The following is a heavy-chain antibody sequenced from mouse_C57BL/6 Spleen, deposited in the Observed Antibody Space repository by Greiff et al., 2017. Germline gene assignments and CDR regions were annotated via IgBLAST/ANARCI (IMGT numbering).Heavy chain of an antibody. Sequence: QVQLQQPGAELVRPGTSVKLSCKASGYTFTSYWMHWVKQRPGQGLEWIGVIDPSDSYTNYNQKFKGKATLTVDTSSSTAYMQLSSLTSEDSAVYYCASISTGVAWFADRGEGSLFTVSA. CDR3: ASISTGVAWFAD. V-gene: IGHV1-59*01. CDR1: GYTFTSYW. J-gene: IGHJ3*01. CDR2: IDPSDSYT. D-gene: IGHD1-1*02.